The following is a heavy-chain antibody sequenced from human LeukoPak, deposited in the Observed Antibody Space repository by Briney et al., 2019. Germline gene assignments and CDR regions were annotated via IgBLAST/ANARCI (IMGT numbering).Heavy chain of an antibody. CDR2: ISYDGSNK. V-gene: IGHV3-30*01. J-gene: IGHJ4*02. CDR1: GFTFSSYA. D-gene: IGHD1-7*01. Sequence: GRSLKLSCAASGFTFSSYAMHWVRQAPGKGLEWVAVISYDGSNKYYADSVKGRFTISRDNSKNTLYLQMNSLRAEDTAVYYCARDATWNYGPLFDYWGQGTLVTVSS. CDR3: ARDATWNYGPLFDY.